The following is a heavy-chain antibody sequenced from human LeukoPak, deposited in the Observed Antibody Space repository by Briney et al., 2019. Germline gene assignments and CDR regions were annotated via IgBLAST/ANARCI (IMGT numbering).Heavy chain of an antibody. Sequence: PGGSLRLSCAASGFTFSSYGMHWVRQAPGKGLEWVAVIWYDGSNKYYADSVKGRFTISRDNSKNTLYLQMNSPRAEDTAVYYCAKDASIFGVVTLNWFDPWGQGTLVTVSS. V-gene: IGHV3-33*06. D-gene: IGHD3-3*02. J-gene: IGHJ5*02. CDR2: IWYDGSNK. CDR1: GFTFSSYG. CDR3: AKDASIFGVVTLNWFDP.